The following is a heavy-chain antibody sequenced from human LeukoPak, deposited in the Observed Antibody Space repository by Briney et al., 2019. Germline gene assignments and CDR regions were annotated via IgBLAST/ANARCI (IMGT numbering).Heavy chain of an antibody. CDR3: ARGFQRGYGPHYGMDV. D-gene: IGHD5-12*01. J-gene: IGHJ6*02. CDR1: GFTFTSHD. CDR2: MNPNSGNT. V-gene: IGHV1-8*01. Sequence: ASVKVSCKASGFTFTSHDYNWVRQATGQGLEWMGWMNPNSGNTGYAQKFQGRVTMTRDTSITTVYMELSSLTSEDTAVYYCARGFQRGYGPHYGMDVWGQGTTVTVSS.